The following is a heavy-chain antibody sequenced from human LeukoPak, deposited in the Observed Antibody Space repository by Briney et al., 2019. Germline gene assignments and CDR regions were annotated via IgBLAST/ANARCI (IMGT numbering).Heavy chain of an antibody. CDR1: GYSFTDNW. J-gene: IGHJ4*02. D-gene: IGHD5-18*01. V-gene: IGHV5-51*01. CDR2: ISPGGSAT. Sequence: GESLKISCKGSGYSFTDNWIAWVRQMPGKGLERMGIISPGGSATTYSPSFQGHVTISVDNSITTAYLQWSSLKASDTAIYYCAKYLRWLNSPDPPEDYWGQGTLVTVSS. CDR3: AKYLRWLNSPDPPEDY.